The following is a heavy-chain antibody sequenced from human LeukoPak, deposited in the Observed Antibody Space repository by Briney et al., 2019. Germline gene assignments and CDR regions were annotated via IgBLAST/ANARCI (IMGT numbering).Heavy chain of an antibody. CDR1: GFTFSSYA. CDR3: AKDFIATAGYYFDH. J-gene: IGHJ4*02. V-gene: IGHV3-23*01. D-gene: IGHD6-13*01. Sequence: GGSLRLSCAVSGFTFSSYAMSWVGQAPGMGLEWVLTISGRSGGTYYADSVKGRFTISRDNSKNTLYLQMNSLRAEDTAVYYCAKDFIATAGYYFDHWGQGTLVTVSS. CDR2: ISGRSGGT.